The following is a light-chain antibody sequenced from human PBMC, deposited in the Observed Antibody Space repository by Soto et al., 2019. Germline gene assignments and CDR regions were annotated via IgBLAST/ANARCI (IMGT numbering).Light chain of an antibody. CDR3: CSYAGGSTYVL. V-gene: IGLV2-23*02. CDR1: NSDVGSYDL. J-gene: IGLJ3*02. Sequence: QSALTQPASVSGSPGQSITISCTGTNSDVGSYDLVSWYQQHPGKAPKLIIFEVNKRPSGVSNRFSGSKSGNTASLTISGLQAEDESDYYCCSYAGGSTYVLFGGGTKLTV. CDR2: EVN.